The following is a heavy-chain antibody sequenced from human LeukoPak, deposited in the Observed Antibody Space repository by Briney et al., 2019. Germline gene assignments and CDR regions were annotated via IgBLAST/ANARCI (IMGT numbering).Heavy chain of an antibody. D-gene: IGHD3-22*01. CDR2: ISSSGSTI. CDR3: ARPYYYDSSGYFPYAFDI. J-gene: IGHJ3*02. V-gene: IGHV3-11*01. Sequence: PGGSLRLSCAASGFTFSDYYMSWIRQAPGKGLEWVSYISSSGSTIYYADSVKGRFTISRDNAKNSLYLQMNSLRAEDTAVYYCARPYYYDSSGYFPYAFDIWGQGTMVTVSS. CDR1: GFTFSDYY.